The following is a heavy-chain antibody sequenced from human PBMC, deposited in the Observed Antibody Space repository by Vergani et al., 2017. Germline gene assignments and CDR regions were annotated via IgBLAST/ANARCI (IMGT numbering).Heavy chain of an antibody. CDR3: AIKKYYDSKDYYQVEPFDY. V-gene: IGHV3-23*01. CDR2: ISSDGGST. J-gene: IGHJ4*02. D-gene: IGHD3-22*01. Sequence: EVQLLESGGGLVQPGGSLRLSCAASGFTFSTYAMTWVRQAPGKGLEWVSTISSDGGSTYYADSVKGRFTISRDNSKNTLSLPMNSLTAEGTAIYYCAIKKYYDSKDYYQVEPFDYWGQGTLVTVSS. CDR1: GFTFSTYA.